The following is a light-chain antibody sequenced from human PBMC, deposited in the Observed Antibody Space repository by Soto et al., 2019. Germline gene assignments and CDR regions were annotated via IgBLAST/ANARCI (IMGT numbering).Light chain of an antibody. V-gene: IGLV1-51*01. CDR2: DNN. CDR3: GTWDSSLSAGGV. CDR1: SSNIGNNY. J-gene: IGLJ3*02. Sequence: QSVLTQPPSVSAAPGQTVTISCSGSSSNIGNNYVSWYQQLPGTAPKLLIYDNNKRPSGIPDRFSGSKSGTSATLGITGLQTGDEADYYCGTWDSSLSAGGVFGGGTKLTVL.